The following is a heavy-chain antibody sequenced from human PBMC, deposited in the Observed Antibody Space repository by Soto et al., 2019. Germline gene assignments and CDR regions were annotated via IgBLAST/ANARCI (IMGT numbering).Heavy chain of an antibody. CDR2: IRFDGTNI. J-gene: IGHJ4*02. CDR3: ATDGVVGTVFFSYLDY. Sequence: QVHLVESGGGVVQPGRALRLSCAASGISFNGFGMQWVRQAPVKGLDWVAIIRFDGTNIHYADSVKGRVTISRDNSNNTMYLQIDSLRAEDTAVYYSATDGVVGTVFFSYLDYWGQGALVTVAS. CDR1: GISFNGFG. D-gene: IGHD3-3*01. V-gene: IGHV3-33*01.